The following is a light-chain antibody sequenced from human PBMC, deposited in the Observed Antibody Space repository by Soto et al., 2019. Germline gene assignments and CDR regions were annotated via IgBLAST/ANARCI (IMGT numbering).Light chain of an antibody. CDR2: GAS. V-gene: IGKV3-15*01. CDR1: QSVNSN. Sequence: ELVLPQSPAPRSLSPGARAPVSGRASQSVNSNLAWYQQKPCQAPRLLIYGASTRATGIPARFSGSGSGTEFTLAISSLQSQDFAAYYCQQYKNWPPWTFGQGTKVDIK. CDR3: QQYKNWPPWT. J-gene: IGKJ1*01.